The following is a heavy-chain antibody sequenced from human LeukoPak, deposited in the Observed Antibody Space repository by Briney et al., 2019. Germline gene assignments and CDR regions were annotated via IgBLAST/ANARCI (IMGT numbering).Heavy chain of an antibody. J-gene: IGHJ4*02. Sequence: GGSLRLSCAASGFTVSSNYMSWVRQAPGKGLEWVSAIYSGGSTYYADSVKGRFTISRHNSQNTLYLQMNSLRAEDTAVYYCAREFMQSSGYRTSDYWGQGTLVTVSS. CDR2: IYSGGST. V-gene: IGHV3-53*04. D-gene: IGHD6-19*01. CDR3: AREFMQSSGYRTSDY. CDR1: GFTVSSNY.